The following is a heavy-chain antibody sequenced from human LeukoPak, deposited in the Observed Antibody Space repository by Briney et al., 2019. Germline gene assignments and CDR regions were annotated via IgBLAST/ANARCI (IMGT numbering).Heavy chain of an antibody. CDR2: IKQDGSEK. V-gene: IGHV3-7*03. J-gene: IGHJ4*02. D-gene: IGHD3-22*01. CDR3: AKAPYYSMIKGYFDY. Sequence: PGGSLRLSCAASGFTFSRYWMSWVRQAPGKGLEWVANIKQDGSEKDYVDSVKGRFTISRDNSKNTLYLQMNSLRAEDTAVYYCAKAPYYSMIKGYFDYWGQGTLVTVSS. CDR1: GFTFSRYW.